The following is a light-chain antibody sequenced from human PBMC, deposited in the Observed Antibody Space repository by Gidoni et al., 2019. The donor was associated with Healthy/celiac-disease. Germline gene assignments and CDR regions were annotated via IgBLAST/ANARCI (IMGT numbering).Light chain of an antibody. CDR2: WAS. J-gene: IGKJ2*01. CDR1: QSVLYSSNNKNY. CDR3: QQYYSTPPT. V-gene: IGKV4-1*01. Sequence: DIVMTQSPDPLAVSLGERATINCKSSQSVLYSSNNKNYLAWYQQKPGQPPKLLIYWASTRESGVPDRFSGSGSGTDFTLTISSLQAEDVAVYYCQQYYSTPPTFXPXTKLEIK.